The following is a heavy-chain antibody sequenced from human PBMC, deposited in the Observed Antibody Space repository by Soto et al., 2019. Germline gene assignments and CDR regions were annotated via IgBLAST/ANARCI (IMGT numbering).Heavy chain of an antibody. CDR1: GFTCSSYG. D-gene: IGHD3-3*01. CDR3: ARDGSYYDFWSGYNYTNYYYYGMDV. J-gene: IGHJ6*02. Sequence: PWGSLRLSCAASGFTCSSYGMHWVRQAPGKGLEWVAVIWYDGSNKYYADSVKGRFTISRDNSKNTLYLQMNSLRAEDTAVYYCARDGSYYDFWSGYNYTNYYYYGMDVWGQGTTVTVSS. V-gene: IGHV3-33*01. CDR2: IWYDGSNK.